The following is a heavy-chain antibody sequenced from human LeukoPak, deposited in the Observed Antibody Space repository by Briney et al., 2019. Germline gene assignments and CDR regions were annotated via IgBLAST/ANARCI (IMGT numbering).Heavy chain of an antibody. CDR2: ISSSSSYI. CDR3: ARVGAMVRGVICDAFDI. D-gene: IGHD3-10*01. V-gene: IGHV3-21*01. J-gene: IGHJ3*02. CDR1: GFTFSSYS. Sequence: NPGGSLRLSCAASGFTFSSYSMNWVRQAPGKGLEWVSSISSSSSYIYYADSVKGRFTISRDNAKNSLYLQMNSLRAEDMAVYYCARVGAMVRGVICDAFDIWGQGTMVTVSS.